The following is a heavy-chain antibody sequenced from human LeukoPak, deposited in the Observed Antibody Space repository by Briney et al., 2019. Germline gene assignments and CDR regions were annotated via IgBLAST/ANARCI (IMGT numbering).Heavy chain of an antibody. J-gene: IGHJ4*02. CDR2: ISSSSSYI. D-gene: IGHD5-18*01. CDR1: GFTFSSYS. V-gene: IGHV3-21*01. Sequence: PGGSLRLSCAASGFTFSSYSMNWVRQAPGKGLEWVSSISSSSSYIYYADSVKGRFTISRDNAKNSLYLQMNSLRAEDTAVYYCARFSQGIQLWLRGNVDYFDYWGQGTLVTVSS. CDR3: ARFSQGIQLWLRGNVDYFDY.